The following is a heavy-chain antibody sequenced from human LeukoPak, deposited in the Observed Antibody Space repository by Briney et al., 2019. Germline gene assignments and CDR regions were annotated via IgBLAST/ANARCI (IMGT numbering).Heavy chain of an antibody. Sequence: GESLQISCKGSGYSFTSYWIGWVRQLPGKGLEWMGIIYPGDSDTRYSPSFQGQVTISADKSISTAYLQWSSLKASDTAMYYCARQVACSGGSCYHSYADYWGQGTLVTVSS. CDR3: ARQVACSGGSCYHSYADY. CDR2: IYPGDSDT. CDR1: GYSFTSYW. J-gene: IGHJ4*02. V-gene: IGHV5-51*01. D-gene: IGHD2-15*01.